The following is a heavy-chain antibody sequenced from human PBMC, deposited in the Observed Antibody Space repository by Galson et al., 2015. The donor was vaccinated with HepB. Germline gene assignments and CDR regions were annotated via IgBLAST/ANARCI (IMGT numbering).Heavy chain of an antibody. V-gene: IGHV4-38-2*02. J-gene: IGHJ6*02. Sequence: ETLSLTCTVSGYSISSGYYWGWIRQPPGKGLEWIGSIYHSGSTYYNPSLKSRVTISVDTSKNQSSLKLSSVTAADTAVYYCARVLYYGMDVWGQGTTVTVSS. CDR2: IYHSGST. CDR1: GYSISSGYY. CDR3: ARVLYYGMDV.